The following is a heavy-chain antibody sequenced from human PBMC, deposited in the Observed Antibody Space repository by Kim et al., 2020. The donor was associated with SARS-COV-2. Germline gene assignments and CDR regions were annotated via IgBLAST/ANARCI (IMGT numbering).Heavy chain of an antibody. CDR2: INTNTGNP. Sequence: ASVKVSCKASGYTFTSYAMNWVRQAPGQGLEWMGWINTNTGNPTYAQGFTGRFVFSLDTSVSTAYLQISSLKAEDTAVYYCAREGYSSSWYRPGFDYWGQGTLVTVSS. V-gene: IGHV7-4-1*02. D-gene: IGHD6-13*01. J-gene: IGHJ4*02. CDR3: AREGYSSSWYRPGFDY. CDR1: GYTFTSYA.